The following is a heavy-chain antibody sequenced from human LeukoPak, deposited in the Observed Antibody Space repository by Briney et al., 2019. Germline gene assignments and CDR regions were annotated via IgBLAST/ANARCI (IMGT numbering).Heavy chain of an antibody. CDR2: IYPGDTET. CDR3: ARQPSYSIGFGVDY. J-gene: IGHJ4*02. V-gene: IGHV5-51*07. CDR1: GYSFISYW. Sequence: GESLKIPCQGSGYSFISYWIGWVHQMPGKGLEWMGAIYPGDTETRYSPSFQGQVTISADKSISTAYLQWSSLKASDTAMFYCARQPSYSIGFGVDYWGQGTLATVSS. D-gene: IGHD6-19*01.